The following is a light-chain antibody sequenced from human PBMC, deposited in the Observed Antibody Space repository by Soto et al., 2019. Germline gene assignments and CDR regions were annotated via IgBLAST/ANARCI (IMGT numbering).Light chain of an antibody. CDR1: SSDVGGYNY. Sequence: QSALTQPPSASGSPGQSVTISCTGTSSDVGGYNYVSWYRHHPGKVPKLIIYEVTKRPSGVPDRFSGSKSGNTASLTVSGLQAEDEADYYCSSFAGSNNVLFGGGTKVTVL. V-gene: IGLV2-8*01. CDR2: EVT. CDR3: SSFAGSNNVL. J-gene: IGLJ2*01.